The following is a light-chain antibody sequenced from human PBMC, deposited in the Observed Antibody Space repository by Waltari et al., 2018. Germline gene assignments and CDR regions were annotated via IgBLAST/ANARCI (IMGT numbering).Light chain of an antibody. Sequence: QSVLTQPPSASGTPGQRVTISCSGSYSNVGANVVNWYQHLPGTAPKLLIYRNDRRPSGVTDRFSASKSGTSASLAISGLRPEDEADYYCASWDDSLNGRWVFGGGTKLTVL. CDR1: YSNVGANV. V-gene: IGLV1-44*01. CDR2: RND. J-gene: IGLJ2*01. CDR3: ASWDDSLNGRWV.